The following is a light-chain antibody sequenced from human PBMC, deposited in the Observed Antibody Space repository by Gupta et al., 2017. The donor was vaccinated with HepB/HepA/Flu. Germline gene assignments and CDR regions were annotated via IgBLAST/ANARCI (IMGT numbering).Light chain of an antibody. CDR1: QGITKW. Sequence: DIQMTQSPSSVSASVVDTVTIPCRASQGITKWLAWYQQKPGKAPNLLIYGASNLQSGVPSRFSGSGSGTDFTLTISSLQPEDFATYYCQQANSFPLTFGGGTKVEIK. J-gene: IGKJ4*01. CDR3: QQANSFPLT. V-gene: IGKV1D-12*01. CDR2: GAS.